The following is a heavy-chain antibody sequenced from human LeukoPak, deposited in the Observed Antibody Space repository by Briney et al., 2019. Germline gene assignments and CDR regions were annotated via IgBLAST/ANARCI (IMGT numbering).Heavy chain of an antibody. CDR2: IYSGGST. J-gene: IGHJ4*02. Sequence: GSLRLSCAASGVTVSNNYMNWVRQAPGKGLEWVSLIYSGGSTYYADSVKGRFTISRDNSKNTLYLQMNSPRAEDTAVYYCARDPPAVAANTYGWGQGTLVTVSS. CDR1: GVTVSNNY. CDR3: ARDPPAVAANTYG. V-gene: IGHV3-66*01. D-gene: IGHD6-6*01.